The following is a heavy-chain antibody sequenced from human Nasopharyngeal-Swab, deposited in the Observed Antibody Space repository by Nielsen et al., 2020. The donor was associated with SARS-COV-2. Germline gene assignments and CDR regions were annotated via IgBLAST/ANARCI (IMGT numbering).Heavy chain of an antibody. CDR1: GFSFSTYW. V-gene: IGHV3-7*01. Sequence: GGSLRLSCAASGFSFSTYWMTWVRQAPGKGLEWVANIKQDGSEKYYVDSVKGRFTISRDNAKNSLYLQMNSLRAEDTAVYYCARLPTTPLSFDYWGQGTLVTVSS. CDR3: ARLPTTPLSFDY. CDR2: IKQDGSEK. D-gene: IGHD4-17*01. J-gene: IGHJ4*02.